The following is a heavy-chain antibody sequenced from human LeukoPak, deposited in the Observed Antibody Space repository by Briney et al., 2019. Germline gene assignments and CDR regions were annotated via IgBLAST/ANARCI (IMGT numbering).Heavy chain of an antibody. CDR2: ISSSSSYI. Sequence: GGSLRLSCAASGFTFSSYSMNWVRQAPGKGLEWVSSISSSSSYIYYADSVKGRFTISKDNAKNSLYLQMNSLRAEDTTVYYCARHYYGSGSVDYWGQGTLVTVSS. J-gene: IGHJ4*02. CDR3: ARHYYGSGSVDY. V-gene: IGHV3-21*01. D-gene: IGHD3-10*01. CDR1: GFTFSSYS.